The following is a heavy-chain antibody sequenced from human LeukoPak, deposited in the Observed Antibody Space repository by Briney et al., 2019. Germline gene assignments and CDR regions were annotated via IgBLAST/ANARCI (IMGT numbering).Heavy chain of an antibody. D-gene: IGHD2-15*01. J-gene: IGHJ4*02. Sequence: PGGSLRLSCAASGFTFSYYGMHWVRQAPGKGLEWVPFIRYDGSNKYYVDSVKGRFTISRDNSKNTLYLQMNSLRTEDTAVYYCAKEHCSGGSCYSHIDYWGQGTLVTVSS. CDR2: IRYDGSNK. CDR3: AKEHCSGGSCYSHIDY. V-gene: IGHV3-30*02. CDR1: GFTFSYYG.